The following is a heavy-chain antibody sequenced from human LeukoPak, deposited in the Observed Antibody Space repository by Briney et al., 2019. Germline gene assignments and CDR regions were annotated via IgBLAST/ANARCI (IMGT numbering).Heavy chain of an antibody. V-gene: IGHV3-48*03. J-gene: IGHJ4*02. CDR2: ISSSGGTI. CDR3: ARDGSVEMAVDY. D-gene: IGHD5-24*01. Sequence: GGSLRLSCAASGFTFSSYEMNWVRQAPGKGLEWVSYISSSGGTIYYADSVKGRFTISRDNAKNSLYLQMNSLRAEDTAVYYCARDGSVEMAVDYWGQGTLVTVSS. CDR1: GFTFSSYE.